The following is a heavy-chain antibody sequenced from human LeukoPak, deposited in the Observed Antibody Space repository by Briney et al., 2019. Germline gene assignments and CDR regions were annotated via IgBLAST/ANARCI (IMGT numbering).Heavy chain of an antibody. Sequence: GASVKVSCKASGYTFTSYGISWVRQAPGQGLEWMGWISAYNGNTNYAQKLQGRVTMTTDTSTSTAYMELRSLRSDDTAVYYCARDDYGDYTLYYYCGMDVWGQGTTVTVSS. V-gene: IGHV1-18*01. CDR3: ARDDYGDYTLYYYCGMDV. J-gene: IGHJ6*02. D-gene: IGHD4-17*01. CDR2: ISAYNGNT. CDR1: GYTFTSYG.